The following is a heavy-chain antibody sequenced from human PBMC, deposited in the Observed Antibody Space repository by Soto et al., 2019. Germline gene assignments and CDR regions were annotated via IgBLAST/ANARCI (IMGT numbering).Heavy chain of an antibody. V-gene: IGHV4-30-4*01. J-gene: IGHJ4*02. CDR1: GDSFSSGDYK. D-gene: IGHD4-17*01. Sequence: QVQLQESGPGLVKPSQTLSLTCTVSGDSFSSGDYKWSWIRQPPGKGLEWIGYTYYSGYTYNNPSLKSRLTMSVDTSKNQFSLKLSSVTAADTAVYYCARSGDYVAFGYWGQGTLVTVS. CDR3: ARSGDYVAFGY. CDR2: TYYSGYT.